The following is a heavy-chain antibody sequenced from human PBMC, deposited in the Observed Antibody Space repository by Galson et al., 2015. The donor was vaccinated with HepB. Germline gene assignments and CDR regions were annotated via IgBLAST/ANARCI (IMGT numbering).Heavy chain of an antibody. CDR3: ARDLTYYDIVTGSFVKYFDY. Sequence: SLRLSCAASGFKFSSYNMHWARQAPGKGLEWVSYISSGSNIYHADSVRGRFTISRDNAKNLLFLQMNSLRVDDTAVYYCARDLTYYDIVTGSFVKYFDYWGQGTLVTVSS. CDR1: GFKFSSYN. V-gene: IGHV3-21*01. J-gene: IGHJ4*02. D-gene: IGHD3-9*01. CDR2: ISSGSNI.